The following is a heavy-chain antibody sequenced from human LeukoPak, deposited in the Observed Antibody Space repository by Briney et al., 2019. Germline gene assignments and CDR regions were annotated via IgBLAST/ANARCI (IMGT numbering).Heavy chain of an antibody. CDR1: GGSISSYY. V-gene: IGHV4-4*07. J-gene: IGHJ5*02. D-gene: IGHD3-10*01. Sequence: SETLSLTCTVSGGSISSYYWSWLRQPAGKGLEWIGRIYTSGSTNYNPSLKSRVTMSVDTSKNQFSLKLSSVTAADTAVYYCARYQWTMVRGVIIDPWGQGTLVTVSS. CDR3: ARYQWTMVRGVIIDP. CDR2: IYTSGST.